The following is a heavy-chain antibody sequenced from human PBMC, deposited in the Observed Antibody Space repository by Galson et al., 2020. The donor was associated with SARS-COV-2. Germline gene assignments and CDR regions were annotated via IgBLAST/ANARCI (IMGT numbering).Heavy chain of an antibody. CDR1: GFTFSTYG. D-gene: IGHD2-15*01. CDR2: IRSDGSNK. CDR3: ARDLGGFSDY. V-gene: IGHV3-33*01. J-gene: IGHJ4*02. Sequence: GESPKISCAASGFTFSTYGLHWFRPAPSKGLAWVALIRSDGSNKYYSDFVKGRFTISRDDPKNTLYLQMNSLRAEDTAVYYCARDLGGFSDYWGQGTLVIVSS.